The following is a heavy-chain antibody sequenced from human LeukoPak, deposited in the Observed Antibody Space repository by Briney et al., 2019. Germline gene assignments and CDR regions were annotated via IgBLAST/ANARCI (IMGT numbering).Heavy chain of an antibody. CDR1: GFSLSTSGMG. CDR2: IYWDDDK. J-gene: IGHJ4*02. D-gene: IGHD4-17*01. Sequence: SGPTLVKPTQTLTLTCTFSGFSLSTSGMGVGWIRQPPGTVLEWLALIYWDDDKRYSPSLKSRLTITKDTSKNQVVLTMTNMDPVDTATYYGAHADYRDYYFDYWGQGTLVTVSS. V-gene: IGHV2-5*02. CDR3: AHADYRDYYFDY.